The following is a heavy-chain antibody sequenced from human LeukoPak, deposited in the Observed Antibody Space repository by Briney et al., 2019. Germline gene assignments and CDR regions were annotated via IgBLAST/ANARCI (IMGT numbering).Heavy chain of an antibody. CDR3: AREYSSGESYAFDI. CDR2: IIPIFGTA. V-gene: IGHV1-69*06. CDR1: GGTFSSYA. J-gene: IGHJ3*02. Sequence: SVKVSCKASGGTFSSYAISWVRQAPGQGFEWMGGIIPIFGTANYAQKFQGRVTITADKSTSTAYMELSSLRSEDTAVYYCAREYSSGESYAFDIWGQGTMVTVSS. D-gene: IGHD6-19*01.